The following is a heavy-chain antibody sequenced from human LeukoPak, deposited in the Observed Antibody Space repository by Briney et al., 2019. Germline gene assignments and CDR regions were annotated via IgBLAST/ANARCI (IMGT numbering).Heavy chain of an antibody. CDR3: ARENYYDSSGYV. Sequence: GGSLRLSCAASGFTFSSYAMHWVRQAPGKGLEWVAVISYDGSNIYYADSVKGRFTISRDNSKNTLYLQMNSLRAEDTAVYYCARENYYDSSGYVWGQGTMVTVSS. V-gene: IGHV3-30*04. CDR2: ISYDGSNI. D-gene: IGHD3-22*01. J-gene: IGHJ3*01. CDR1: GFTFSSYA.